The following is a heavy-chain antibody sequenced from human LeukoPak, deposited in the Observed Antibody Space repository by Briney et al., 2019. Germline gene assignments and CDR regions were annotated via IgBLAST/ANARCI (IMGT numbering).Heavy chain of an antibody. V-gene: IGHV4-34*01. CDR3: ARGLRGVVVVPAAMGKGFDY. D-gene: IGHD2-2*01. J-gene: IGHJ4*02. CDR1: GGSFSGYY. Sequence: SETLSLNCAVNGGSFSGYYWSWSRQPPGKGLEWIGVINDSGSTNYNTSLKSRVTISVDTSKNQFSLKLSSVTAADTAVYYCARGLRGVVVVPAAMGKGFDYWGQGTLVTVSS. CDR2: INDSGST.